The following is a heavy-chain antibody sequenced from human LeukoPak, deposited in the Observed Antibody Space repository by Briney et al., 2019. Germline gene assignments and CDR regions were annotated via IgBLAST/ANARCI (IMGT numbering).Heavy chain of an antibody. Sequence: SETLSLTCTVSGGSISSSSYYWGWLRQPPGKGLEWIGSIYYSGSTYYNPSLKSRVTISVDTSKNQFSLKLSSVTAADTAVYYCARAYSSGWRRPYYYYYMDVWGKGTTVTVS. CDR1: GGSISSSSYY. J-gene: IGHJ6*03. D-gene: IGHD6-19*01. V-gene: IGHV4-39*07. CDR3: ARAYSSGWRRPYYYYYMDV. CDR2: IYYSGST.